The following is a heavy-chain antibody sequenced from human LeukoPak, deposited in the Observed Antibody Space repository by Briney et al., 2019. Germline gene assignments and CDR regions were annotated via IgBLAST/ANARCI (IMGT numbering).Heavy chain of an antibody. Sequence: SQTLSLTCAVSGGSISSGGYSWRWIRQPPGKGLEWIGYIYHSGSTYYNPSLKSRVTISVDRSKNQFSLKLSSVTAADTAVYYCARGATIGIYFDYWGQGTLVTVSS. D-gene: IGHD5-12*01. V-gene: IGHV4-30-2*01. CDR1: GGSISSGGYS. CDR2: IYHSGST. CDR3: ARGATIGIYFDY. J-gene: IGHJ4*02.